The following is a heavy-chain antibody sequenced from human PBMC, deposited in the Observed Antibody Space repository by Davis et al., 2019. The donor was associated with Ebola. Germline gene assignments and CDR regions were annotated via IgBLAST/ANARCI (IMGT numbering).Heavy chain of an antibody. D-gene: IGHD3-3*02. Sequence: GESLKISCNGSGHSFTNYWIGWVRQKPGKGLEWMGIIYPGDSDTRYSPSFQGQVSISADKSINTAYLQWSSLKASDTAMYYCARGTSLARNFDYWGQGTLVSVSS. J-gene: IGHJ4*02. CDR2: IYPGDSDT. CDR3: ARGTSLARNFDY. CDR1: GHSFTNYW. V-gene: IGHV5-51*01.